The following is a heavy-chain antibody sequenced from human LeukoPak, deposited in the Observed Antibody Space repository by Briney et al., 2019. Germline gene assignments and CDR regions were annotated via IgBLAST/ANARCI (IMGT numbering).Heavy chain of an antibody. D-gene: IGHD4-17*01. V-gene: IGHV3-74*01. CDR1: GFTFSRYW. CDR2: IKSDGKT. J-gene: IGHJ4*02. Sequence: GGSLRLSCEASGFTFSRYWMHWVRQAPGKGLVWVSRIKSDGKTNYADSVKGRFTISRDNSKNTLYLQMNSLRAEDTAVYYCARGSNYGDYDYWGQGTLVTVSS. CDR3: ARGSNYGDYDY.